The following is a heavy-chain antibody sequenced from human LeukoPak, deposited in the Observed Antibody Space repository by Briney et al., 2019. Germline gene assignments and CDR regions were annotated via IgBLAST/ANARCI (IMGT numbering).Heavy chain of an antibody. V-gene: IGHV4-39*01. CDR3: ARLTSGHFDY. CDR1: GRSISRSSYY. D-gene: IGHD3-10*01. CDR2: IYYSGST. J-gene: IGHJ4*02. Sequence: SETLSLTCTVSGRSISRSSYYRGWIRQPPGKGLEWIATIYYSGSTYYNPSLKSRVTISADTSKNQFSLKLSSVTAADTSVYYCARLTSGHFDYWGQGTLVTVSS.